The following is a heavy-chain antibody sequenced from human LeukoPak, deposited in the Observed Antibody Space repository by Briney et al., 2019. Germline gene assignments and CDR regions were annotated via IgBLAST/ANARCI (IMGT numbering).Heavy chain of an antibody. CDR2: ISWNSGRS. CDR3: AKDMSPDILTGYEDFDI. V-gene: IGHV3-9*01. D-gene: IGHD3-9*01. Sequence: GGSLRLSCAASGFTFDDYAMHWVRQAPGKGLEWVSSISWNSGRSGYADSVKGRFTISRDNAKNSLYLQMNSLRAEDTALYYCAKDMSPDILTGYEDFDIWGQGTMVTVSS. CDR1: GFTFDDYA. J-gene: IGHJ3*02.